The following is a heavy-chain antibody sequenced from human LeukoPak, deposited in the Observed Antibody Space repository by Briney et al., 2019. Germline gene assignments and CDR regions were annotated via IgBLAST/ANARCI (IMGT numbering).Heavy chain of an antibody. CDR2: INHSGST. D-gene: IGHD4-17*01. Sequence: SETLSLTCAVYGGSFSGYYWSWIRQPPGKGLEWIGEINHSGSTNYNPSLKSRVTISVGTSKNQFSLKLSSVTAADTAVYYCAGGYDYGDVRSLVAFDIWGQGTMVTVSS. CDR3: AGGYDYGDVRSLVAFDI. J-gene: IGHJ3*02. V-gene: IGHV4-34*01. CDR1: GGSFSGYY.